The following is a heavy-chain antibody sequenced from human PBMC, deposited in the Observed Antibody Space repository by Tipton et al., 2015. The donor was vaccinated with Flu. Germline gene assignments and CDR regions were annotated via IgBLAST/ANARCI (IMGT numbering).Heavy chain of an antibody. V-gene: IGHV5-51*01. CDR3: ARYYCSGDCSPRYFQH. Sequence: QLVQSGAEVRKPGESLKISCQGSGYSFTSYWIAWVRQMPGKGLELLGIIYPGDSDTTYNSSFQGHVTMSADESINTAYLQWTSLKASDTAIYYCARYYCSGDCSPRYFQHWGQGTLVTVSS. CDR2: IYPGDSDT. CDR1: GYSFTSYW. D-gene: IGHD2-21*01. J-gene: IGHJ1*01.